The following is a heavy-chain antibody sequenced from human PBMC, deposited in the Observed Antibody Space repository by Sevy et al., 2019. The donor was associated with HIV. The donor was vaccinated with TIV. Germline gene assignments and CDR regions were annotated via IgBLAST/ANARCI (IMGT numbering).Heavy chain of an antibody. J-gene: IGHJ3*02. V-gene: IGHV3-7*01. CDR1: GFTFSSYW. Sequence: GGSLRLSCAASGFTFSSYWMSWVRQAPGKGLEWVANIKQDGSEKYYVDSVKGRFTISRDNAKNSLYLQMNSLRAEDTAVYYCARCGYYDFWSGYYYSDNDAFDIWGQGTMVTVSS. D-gene: IGHD3-3*01. CDR3: ARCGYYDFWSGYYYSDNDAFDI. CDR2: IKQDGSEK.